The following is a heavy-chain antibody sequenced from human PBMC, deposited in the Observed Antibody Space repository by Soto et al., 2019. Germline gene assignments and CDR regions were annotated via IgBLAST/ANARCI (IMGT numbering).Heavy chain of an antibody. CDR3: VRDRGIFHWPPLGYFDL. CDR2: ISSGGRNT. V-gene: IGHV3-48*02. J-gene: IGHJ4*02. Sequence: EVQLVESGGDLVQPGGSLRLSCTASGFMLSTYSMNWVRQAPGRGLEWIAYISSGGRNTYYADSVKGRLTISRDNAETSLYWHGVSLRDEAAAVYYCVRDRGIFHWPPLGYFDLWGQGTLVTVSS. D-gene: IGHD3-9*01. CDR1: GFMLSTYS.